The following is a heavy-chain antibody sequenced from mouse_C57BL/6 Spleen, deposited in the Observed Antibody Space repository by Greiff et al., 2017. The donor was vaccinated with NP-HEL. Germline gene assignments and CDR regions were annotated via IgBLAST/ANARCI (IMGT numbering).Heavy chain of an antibody. CDR3: ASLSSSYGDY. Sequence: QVQLQQPGTELVKPGASVKLSCTASGFTFTSYWMHWVKQRPGQGLEWIGNINPSNGGTNYTEKFKSKATLTVDKSSSTAYLQLSRLTSEDSAVYDCASLSSSYGDYWGQGTSVTVSS. CDR2: INPSNGGT. CDR1: GFTFTSYW. V-gene: IGHV1-53*01. J-gene: IGHJ4*01. D-gene: IGHD1-1*01.